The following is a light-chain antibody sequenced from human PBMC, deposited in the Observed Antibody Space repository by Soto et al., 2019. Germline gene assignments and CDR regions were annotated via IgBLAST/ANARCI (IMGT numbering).Light chain of an antibody. J-gene: IGKJ3*01. CDR3: QQRSNWPLT. CDR2: DAS. Sequence: EIVMTQSPATLSVSPGETSTLSCRASQSISSYLAWYQQKPGQAPRLLIYDASNRATGIPARVSGSGSGTDFTLTISSLETEDSAVYYCQQRSNWPLTFGPGTKVDI. CDR1: QSISSY. V-gene: IGKV3-11*01.